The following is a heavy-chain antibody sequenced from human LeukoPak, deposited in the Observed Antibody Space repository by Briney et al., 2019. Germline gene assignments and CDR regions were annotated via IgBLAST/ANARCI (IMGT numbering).Heavy chain of an antibody. D-gene: IGHD2-21*02. Sequence: GGSLRLSCAASGFSFSDAWMNWVRQAPGKGLEWVGRIKSRTYGGTADYAAPVKGRFTISRDDSKNTLYLQMNSLKTEDTAVFYCTTDRDALRYWGQGTLVTVSS. CDR1: GFSFSDAW. CDR2: IKSRTYGGTA. V-gene: IGHV3-15*07. CDR3: TTDRDALRY. J-gene: IGHJ4*02.